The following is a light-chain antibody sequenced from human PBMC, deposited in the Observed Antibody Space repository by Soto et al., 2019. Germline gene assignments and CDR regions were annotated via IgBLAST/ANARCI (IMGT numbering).Light chain of an antibody. CDR2: ASS. J-gene: IGKJ5*01. Sequence: EIVMTQSPATLSVSPRERATLSCRASQGVSSKLAWYQQRPGQAPRLLIYASSTRAIGIPARCNGSGSGTEFPLTNTSLQSEDFAVYSCQQYYIWPSITFGQGTRLEIK. CDR1: QGVSSK. CDR3: QQYYIWPSIT. V-gene: IGKV3-15*01.